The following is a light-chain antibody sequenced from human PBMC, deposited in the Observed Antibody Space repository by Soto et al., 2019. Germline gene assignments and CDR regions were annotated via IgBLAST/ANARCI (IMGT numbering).Light chain of an antibody. CDR1: SSDIADYHY. J-gene: IGLJ1*01. CDR2: DVT. CDR3: CSYAGSYTFV. Sequence: QSALAQPRSVSGSPGQSVSISCTGTSSDIADYHYVSWYQQRPGKAPQLIIFDVTKRPSGVPDRFAASKSGNTASLTISGLQAEDDADHYCCSYAGSYTFVFGTGTKVTVL. V-gene: IGLV2-11*01.